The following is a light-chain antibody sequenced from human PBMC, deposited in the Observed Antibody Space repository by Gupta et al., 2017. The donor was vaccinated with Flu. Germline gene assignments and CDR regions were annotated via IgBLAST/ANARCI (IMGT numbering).Light chain of an antibody. J-gene: IGLJ3*02. Sequence: QSALTQPASVSGSPGQSITISCTGTSSDVGGYNYVSWYQQHPGKAPKLMLYEFSNRPSGVSNRFSGSKSGNTASLTISGLQAEDEADYYCSSYTSSSTLDWVFGGGTKLTVL. V-gene: IGLV2-14*01. CDR3: SSYTSSSTLDWV. CDR1: SSDVGGYNY. CDR2: EFS.